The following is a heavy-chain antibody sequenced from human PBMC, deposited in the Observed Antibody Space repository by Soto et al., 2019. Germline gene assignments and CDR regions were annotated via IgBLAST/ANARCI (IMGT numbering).Heavy chain of an antibody. CDR3: AREYYYDSSGYYYRLTFDY. CDR2: IFSNDEK. Sequence: QVTLKESGPVLVKPTETLTLTCTVSGFSLSNARMGVSWIRQPPGKALEWLAHIFSNDEKSYSTSLKSRLTIPKDTSKSQVVLTMTNMDPVDTATYYCAREYYYDSSGYYYRLTFDYWGQGTLVTVSS. D-gene: IGHD3-22*01. V-gene: IGHV2-26*01. CDR1: GFSLSNARMG. J-gene: IGHJ4*02.